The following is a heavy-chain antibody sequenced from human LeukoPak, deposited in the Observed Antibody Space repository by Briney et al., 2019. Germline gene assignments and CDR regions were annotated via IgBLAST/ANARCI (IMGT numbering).Heavy chain of an antibody. D-gene: IGHD5-18*01. J-gene: IGHJ4*02. CDR3: ATIKRGNIFGYFDF. CDR2: MLDTVTT. CDR1: GASMNTHY. V-gene: IGHV4-59*11. Sequence: SETLSLTCAVSGASMNTHYWSWIRQPPGKGLEWIGYMLDTVTTKDNPSLKSRFTLSADTSKNQFSLRLTSVTAADTAVYYCATIKRGNIFGYFDFWGRGIPVTVSS.